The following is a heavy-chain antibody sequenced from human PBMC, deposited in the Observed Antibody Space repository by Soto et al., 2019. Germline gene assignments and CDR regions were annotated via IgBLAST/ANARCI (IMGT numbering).Heavy chain of an antibody. CDR2: INAGNGNT. CDR1: GYTFTSYA. J-gene: IGHJ6*02. D-gene: IGHD6-19*01. V-gene: IGHV1-3*01. CDR3: ARGQEAVAGTYGMDV. Sequence: ASVQVSCKASGYTFTSYAMHWVRQAPGQRLEWMGWINAGNGNTKYSQKFQGRVTITRDTSASTAYMELSSLRSEDTVVYYCARGQEAVAGTYGMDVWGQGTTVTVSS.